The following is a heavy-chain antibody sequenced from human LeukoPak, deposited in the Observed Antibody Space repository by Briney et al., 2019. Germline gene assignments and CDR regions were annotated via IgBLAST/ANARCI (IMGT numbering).Heavy chain of an antibody. D-gene: IGHD6-19*01. J-gene: IGHJ4*02. CDR1: GGSMSSYY. CDR3: ARHVPYNSGWFIDY. V-gene: IGHV4-59*08. Sequence: SETLSLTCTVSGGSMSSYYWSWIRQPPGKGLEWIGYIHYSGTTIYNPFLKSRVTISIDTSKNQFSLKLSSVTAADTAVYYCARHVPYNSGWFIDYWGQGTLVTVSS. CDR2: IHYSGTT.